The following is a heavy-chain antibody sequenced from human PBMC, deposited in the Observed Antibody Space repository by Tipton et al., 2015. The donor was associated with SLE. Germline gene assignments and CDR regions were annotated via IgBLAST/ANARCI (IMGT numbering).Heavy chain of an antibody. Sequence: TLSLTCAVSGDSISSDAYSWSWIRQHPGKGLEWVGDTYSNGNTHYNPSLKSRVSISVDPSNQFSLKLNSLTAADTAVYYCARLGRFNSGYDPYFDYWGQGTLVTVSS. D-gene: IGHD5-12*01. CDR1: GDSISSDAYS. V-gene: IGHV4-31*11. J-gene: IGHJ4*02. CDR3: ARLGRFNSGYDPYFDY. CDR2: TYSNGNT.